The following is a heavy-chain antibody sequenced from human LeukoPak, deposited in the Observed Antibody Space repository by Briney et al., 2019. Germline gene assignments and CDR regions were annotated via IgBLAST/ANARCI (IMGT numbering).Heavy chain of an antibody. CDR2: IKQDGSDK. J-gene: IGHJ4*02. D-gene: IGHD2-2*01. CDR1: GFTFSDYW. CDR3: AKDLGYCSSTSCYRRPYFDY. Sequence: GSLRLSCAASGFTFSDYWMSWVRQAPAKGPEWVANIKQDGSDKYYLDSVKGRFTISRDNAKNALYLQMNSLRAEDTAVYYCAKDLGYCSSTSCYRRPYFDYWGQGTLVTVSS. V-gene: IGHV3-7*03.